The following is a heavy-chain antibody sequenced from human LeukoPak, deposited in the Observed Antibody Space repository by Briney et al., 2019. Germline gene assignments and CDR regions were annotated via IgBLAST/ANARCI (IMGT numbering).Heavy chain of an antibody. CDR3: ARVPRGRSAGSGYYYGFDY. V-gene: IGHV1-8*03. D-gene: IGHD3-22*01. J-gene: IGHJ4*02. CDR2: MNPNSGNT. CDR1: GYTFTSYD. Sequence: ASVKVSCKASGYTFTSYDINWVRQATGQGLEWMGWMNPNSGNTGYAQKFQGRVTITRNTSISTAYMELSSLRSEDTAVYYCARVPRGRSAGSGYYYGFDYWGQGALVTVSS.